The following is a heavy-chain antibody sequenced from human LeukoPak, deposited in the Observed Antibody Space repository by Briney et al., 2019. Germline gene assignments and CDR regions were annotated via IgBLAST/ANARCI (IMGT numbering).Heavy chain of an antibody. Sequence: GGSLTLSCGVSGFTFTTYPMIELRQAPGKGLEWVSGISGSGDNSFYADSVKGRFTISRDNSRNTLYLQMNSLRAEDTAVYYCAKDRGTMVRGVSWDFDYWGQGTLVTVSS. D-gene: IGHD3-10*01. CDR2: ISGSGDNS. CDR3: AKDRGTMVRGVSWDFDY. J-gene: IGHJ4*02. CDR1: GFTFTTYP. V-gene: IGHV3-23*01.